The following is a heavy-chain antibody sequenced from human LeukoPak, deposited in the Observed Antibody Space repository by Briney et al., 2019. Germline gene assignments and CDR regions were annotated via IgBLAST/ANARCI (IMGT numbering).Heavy chain of an antibody. D-gene: IGHD4-17*01. CDR1: GFTFSSYA. CDR3: AKDQDYGDYVVLGY. J-gene: IGHJ4*02. CDR2: ISGSGGST. V-gene: IGHV3-23*01. Sequence: GGPLRLSCAASGFTFSSYAMSWVRQAPGKGLEWVSAISGSGGSTYYADSVKGRFTISRDNSKNTLYLQMNSLRAEDTAVYYCAKDQDYGDYVVLGYWGQGTLVTVSS.